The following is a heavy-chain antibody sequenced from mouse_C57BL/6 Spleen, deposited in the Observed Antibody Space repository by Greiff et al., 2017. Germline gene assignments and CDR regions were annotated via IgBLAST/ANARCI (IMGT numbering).Heavy chain of an antibody. Sequence: VQLQQPGAELVRPGSSVKLSCKASGYTFTSYWMHWVKQRPIQGLEWIGNIDPSDSETHYNQKFKDKATLTVDKSSSTAYMQRSSLTSEDSAVYYCARWDYGNYFAYWGQGTLVTVSA. CDR3: ARWDYGNYFAY. CDR2: IDPSDSET. V-gene: IGHV1-52*01. D-gene: IGHD2-1*01. CDR1: GYTFTSYW. J-gene: IGHJ3*01.